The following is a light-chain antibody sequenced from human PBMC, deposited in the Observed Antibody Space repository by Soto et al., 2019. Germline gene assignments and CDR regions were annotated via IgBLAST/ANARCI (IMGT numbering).Light chain of an antibody. CDR3: QQYHLYWT. J-gene: IGKJ1*01. Sequence: DIQMTQSPSTLPASVGDRVTITCRASQHIRHWLAWYQQKPGKVPKLLIYKAYSLESRNRSRFSSSGSGTECIVTISSLQADEFTTYYCQQYHLYWTFGQGTKVDIK. CDR1: QHIRHW. V-gene: IGKV1-5*03. CDR2: KAY.